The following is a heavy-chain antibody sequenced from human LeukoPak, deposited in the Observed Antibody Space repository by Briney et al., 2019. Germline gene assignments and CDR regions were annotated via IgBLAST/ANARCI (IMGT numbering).Heavy chain of an antibody. V-gene: IGHV4-30-4*08. CDR2: IYYSGST. D-gene: IGHD5-18*01. CDR1: GGSISSGGYY. CDR3: ARIQDPYTAMGPPNY. Sequence: PSETLSLTCTVSGGSISSGGYYWSWIRQPPGKGLEWIGYIYYSGSTYYNPSLKSRVTISVDTSKNQFSLKLSSVTAADTAVYYCARIQDPYTAMGPPNYWGQGTLVTVSS. J-gene: IGHJ4*02.